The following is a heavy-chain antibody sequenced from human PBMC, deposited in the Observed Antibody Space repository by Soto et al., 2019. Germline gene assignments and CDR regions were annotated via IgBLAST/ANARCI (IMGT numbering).Heavy chain of an antibody. D-gene: IGHD5-18*01. V-gene: IGHV3-43*01. CDR3: AKDLGDTAMVAVSYYYYGMDV. CDR1: GFTFDDYT. Sequence: GGSLRLSCAASGFTFDDYTMHWVRQAPGKGLEWVSLISWDGGSTYYADSVKGRFTISRDNSKNSLYLQMNSLRTEDTALYYCAKDLGDTAMVAVSYYYYGMDVWGQGTTVTVSS. J-gene: IGHJ6*02. CDR2: ISWDGGST.